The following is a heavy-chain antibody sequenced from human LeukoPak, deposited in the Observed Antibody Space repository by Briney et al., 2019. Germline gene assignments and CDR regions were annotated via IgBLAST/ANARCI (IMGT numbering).Heavy chain of an antibody. D-gene: IGHD3-3*01. CDR2: IYYSGST. J-gene: IGHJ5*02. CDR3: ASSYYDFWSGYDSNWFDP. V-gene: IGHV4-59*01. Sequence: SETLSLTCTVSGGSTSSYYWSWIRQPPGKGLEWIGYIYYSGSTNYNPSLKSRVTISVDTSKNQFSLKLSSVTAADTAVYYCASSYYDFWSGYDSNWFDPWGQGTLVTVSS. CDR1: GGSTSSYY.